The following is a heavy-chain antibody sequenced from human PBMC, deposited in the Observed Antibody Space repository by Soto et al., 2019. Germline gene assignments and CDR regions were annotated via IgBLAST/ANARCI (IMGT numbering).Heavy chain of an antibody. CDR1: GGSISSSNW. CDR2: IYHSGST. J-gene: IGHJ4*02. V-gene: IGHV4-4*02. Sequence: SETLSLTCAVSGGSISSSNWWSWVRQPPGKGLEWIGEIYHSGSTNYNPSLKSRVTISVDKSKNQFSLKLSSVTAADTAVYYCARFEAELEVSVAGTGDTTGNYWGQGTLVTVSS. CDR3: ARFEAELEVSVAGTGDTTGNY. D-gene: IGHD6-19*01.